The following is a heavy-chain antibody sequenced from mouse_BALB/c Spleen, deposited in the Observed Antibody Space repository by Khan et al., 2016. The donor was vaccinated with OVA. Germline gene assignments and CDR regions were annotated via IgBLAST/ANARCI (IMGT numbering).Heavy chain of an antibody. D-gene: IGHD2-14*01. CDR2: VNPNNGGT. CDR3: AGGHYKYGGSWFAY. Sequence: VQLQQSGPELVKPGASVKIPCKASGYTFTDYNMDLVKQSHGKSLEWLGDVNPNNGGTIYNQKFKGKATLTVGKSSSTAYMEPRSLTSEDTAVYYCAGGHYKYGGSWFAYWGQGTLVTVSA. V-gene: IGHV1-18*01. CDR1: GYTFTDYN. J-gene: IGHJ3*01.